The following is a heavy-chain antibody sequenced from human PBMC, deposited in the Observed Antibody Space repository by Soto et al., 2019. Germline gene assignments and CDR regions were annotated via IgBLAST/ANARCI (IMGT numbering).Heavy chain of an antibody. Sequence: PGGSLRLSCIASGFTFSSNAMSWVRQAPGKGLEWVSAIRGSGETTYYANSVKGRFTISRDNSKNTLYLQVNSLRAEDTAVYYCRGYDPLDYWGQGTLVTVSS. CDR3: RGYDPLDY. CDR1: GFTFSSNA. V-gene: IGHV3-23*01. CDR2: IRGSGETT. J-gene: IGHJ4*02. D-gene: IGHD5-12*01.